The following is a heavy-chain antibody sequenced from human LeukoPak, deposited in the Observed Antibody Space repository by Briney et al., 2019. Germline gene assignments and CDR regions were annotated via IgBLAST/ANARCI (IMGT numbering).Heavy chain of an antibody. Sequence: GGSLRLSCTASGFTFGDYAMSWVRQAPGKGLEWVGFIRSKAYGGTTEYAASVKGRFTISRDDSKSIAYLQMNSLKTEDTAVYXXTRVDDFWSGYYRVYYYMDVWGKGTTVTVSS. J-gene: IGHJ6*03. CDR2: IRSKAYGGTT. D-gene: IGHD3-3*01. CDR3: TRVDDFWSGYYRVYYYMDV. V-gene: IGHV3-49*04. CDR1: GFTFGDYA.